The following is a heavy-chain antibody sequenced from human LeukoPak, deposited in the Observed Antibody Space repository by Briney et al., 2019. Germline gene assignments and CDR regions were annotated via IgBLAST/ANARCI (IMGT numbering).Heavy chain of an antibody. Sequence: GGSLRLSCAASGFTFSGSAMHWVRQASGKGLEWVGRIRSKANSYATAYAASVKGRFTISRDDSKNTAYLQMNSLKTEDTAVYYCTTTKPPSGSYYPYYYGMDVWGQGTTVTVSS. CDR3: TTTKPPSGSYYPYYYGMDV. V-gene: IGHV3-73*01. CDR2: IRSKANSYAT. CDR1: GFTFSGSA. J-gene: IGHJ6*02. D-gene: IGHD1-26*01.